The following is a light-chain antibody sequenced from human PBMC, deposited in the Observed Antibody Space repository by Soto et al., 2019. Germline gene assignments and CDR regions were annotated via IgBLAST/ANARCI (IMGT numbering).Light chain of an antibody. CDR2: GAS. CDR1: QSVSRSF. J-gene: IGKJ1*01. CDR3: QQHDSSPRT. Sequence: EIVLTQSPGTLSLSPGERATLSCRASQSVSRSFLAWYQQTPGQAPRLLIYGASSRAAGIPDRFSGSGSGTDFTLTISRLEPEAFAVYFCQQHDSSPRTFGQGTKVDIK. V-gene: IGKV3-20*01.